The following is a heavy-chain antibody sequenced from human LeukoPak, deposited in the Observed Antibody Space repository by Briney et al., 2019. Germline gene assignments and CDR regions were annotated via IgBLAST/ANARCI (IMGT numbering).Heavy chain of an antibody. CDR2: ISSSGSTI. CDR3: AKVPIAREDNAFDI. J-gene: IGHJ3*02. V-gene: IGHV3-11*01. Sequence: GGSLRLSCAVSGFTFSDYYMNWIRQAPGKGLEWVSYISSSGSTIYYADSVKGRFTISRDNAKNSLYLQMNSLRAEDTALYYCAKVPIAREDNAFDIWGQGTMVTVSS. D-gene: IGHD6-13*01. CDR1: GFTFSDYY.